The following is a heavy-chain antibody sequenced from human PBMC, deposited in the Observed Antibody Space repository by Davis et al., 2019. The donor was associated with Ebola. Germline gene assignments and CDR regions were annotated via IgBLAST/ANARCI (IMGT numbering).Heavy chain of an antibody. Sequence: MPSETLSLTCAVYGGSISSYYWSWIRQPPGKGLEWIGYIYYSGSTNYNPSLKSRVTISVDTSKNQFSLKLSSVTAADTAVYYCASLRDSSGLDYWGQGTLVTVSS. CDR1: GGSISSYY. CDR2: IYYSGST. J-gene: IGHJ4*02. CDR3: ASLRDSSGLDY. D-gene: IGHD3-22*01. V-gene: IGHV4-59*01.